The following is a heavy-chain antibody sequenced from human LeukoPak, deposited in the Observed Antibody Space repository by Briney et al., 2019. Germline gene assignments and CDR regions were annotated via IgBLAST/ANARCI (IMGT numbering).Heavy chain of an antibody. Sequence: SETLSLTCTVSGGSISSYYWSWIRQPAGKGLEWIGRIYTSGSTNYNPSLKSRVTMSVDASKNQFSLKLSSVTAADTAVYYCARAWDCSSTSCYKGAFDIWGQGTMVTVSS. V-gene: IGHV4-4*07. CDR2: IYTSGST. D-gene: IGHD2-2*02. CDR3: ARAWDCSSTSCYKGAFDI. CDR1: GGSISSYY. J-gene: IGHJ3*02.